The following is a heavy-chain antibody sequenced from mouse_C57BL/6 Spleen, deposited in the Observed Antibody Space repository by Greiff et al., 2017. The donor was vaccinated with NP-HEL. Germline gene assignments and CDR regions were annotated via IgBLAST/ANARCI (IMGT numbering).Heavy chain of an antibody. V-gene: IGHV14-1*01. CDR1: GFNIKDYY. Sequence: EVKLMESGAELVRPGASVKLSCTASGFNIKDYYMHWVKQRPEQGLEWIGRIDPEDGDTEYAPKFQGKATMTADTSSNTAYLQLSSLTSEDTAVYYCTTGANGYYAMDYWGQGTSVTVSS. CDR2: IDPEDGDT. J-gene: IGHJ4*01. CDR3: TTGANGYYAMDY.